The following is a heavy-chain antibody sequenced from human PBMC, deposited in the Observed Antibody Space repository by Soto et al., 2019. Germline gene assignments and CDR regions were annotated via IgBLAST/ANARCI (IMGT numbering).Heavy chain of an antibody. Sequence: PGGSLRLSCAASGFTFSSYGMHWVRQAPDKGLEWVAVISYDGSNKYYADSVKGRFTISRDNSKNTLYLQMNSLRAEDTAVYYCAKGEGYYDSSGTGYDYWGQGTLVTVSS. J-gene: IGHJ4*02. CDR1: GFTFSSYG. CDR2: ISYDGSNK. CDR3: AKGEGYYDSSGTGYDY. V-gene: IGHV3-30*18. D-gene: IGHD3-22*01.